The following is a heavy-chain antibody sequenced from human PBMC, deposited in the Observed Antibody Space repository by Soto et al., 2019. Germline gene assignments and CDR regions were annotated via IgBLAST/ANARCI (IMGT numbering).Heavy chain of an antibody. J-gene: IGHJ4*02. V-gene: IGHV3-30*18. CDR3: AKDRQLGSSLYYFDY. CDR2: ISYHGRNK. CDR1: GFTFSSYG. D-gene: IGHD5-18*01. Sequence: QVQLVESGGGVVQPGRCLRLSCAASGFTFSSYGMHWVRPAPGKGLEWVAVISYHGRNKEYADSVKGRFTISRDNSKNTLYLQMNSLRGEDTAVYYCAKDRQLGSSLYYFDYWGQGTLVTVSS.